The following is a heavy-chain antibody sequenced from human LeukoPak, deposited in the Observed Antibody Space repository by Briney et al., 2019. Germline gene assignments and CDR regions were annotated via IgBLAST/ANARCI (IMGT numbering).Heavy chain of an antibody. D-gene: IGHD2-8*01. CDR1: GFALSSHW. CDR3: ARTNGMDV. Sequence: GGSLRLSCAASGFALSSHWMTWVRQVPGRGPEWVANVNRDGSETYYLDSVKCRFTISKDNPKNSLYLQMTSLRAEDTALYDCARTNGMDVWGQGTTVIVSS. J-gene: IGHJ6*02. V-gene: IGHV3-7*03. CDR2: VNRDGSET.